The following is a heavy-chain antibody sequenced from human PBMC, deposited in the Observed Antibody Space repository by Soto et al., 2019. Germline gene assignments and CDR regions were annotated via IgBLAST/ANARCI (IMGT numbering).Heavy chain of an antibody. CDR3: AFGREGIVTTSFDY. J-gene: IGHJ4*02. CDR2: ITYDGSNI. V-gene: IGHV3-30*03. Sequence: PGGSVRRSCAASGGTCSSNSTNWVRQAPGKGLEWVAVITYDGSNIYYADSVKGRFTISRDNSKNTLYLQMNTLRAEGTAVYYCAFGREGIVTTSFDYWALGTLVTVSS. CDR1: GGTCSSNS. D-gene: IGHD5-12*01.